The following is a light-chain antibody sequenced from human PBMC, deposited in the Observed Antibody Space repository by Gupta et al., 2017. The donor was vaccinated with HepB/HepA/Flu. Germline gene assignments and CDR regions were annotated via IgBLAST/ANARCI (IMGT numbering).Light chain of an antibody. V-gene: IGKV1-12*01. CDR3: QQAKRFPVT. Sequence: DVQMTQSPSSVSASVGDRVTITCRASQLLGNSLAWYQQKPGKAPKLLIYSASTLQSGVPSRFSGSGSGTDFILTINSLKPEDFAIYYCQQAKRFPVTFGQGTRLEMK. CDR2: SAS. J-gene: IGKJ5*01. CDR1: QLLGNS.